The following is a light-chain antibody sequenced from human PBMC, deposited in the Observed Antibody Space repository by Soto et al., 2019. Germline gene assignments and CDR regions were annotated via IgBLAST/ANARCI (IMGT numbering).Light chain of an antibody. CDR3: SSYTGSSTRYV. CDR2: EVS. V-gene: IGLV2-14*01. Sequence: QSVLTQPASMSGSPGQSITISCTGTSSDVGGYNFVSWYQQYPGKAPKLMIYEVSNRPSGVSNRFSGSKSGNTASLTISGLQAEDESDYYCSSYTGSSTRYVFGTGTKVTVL. CDR1: SSDVGGYNF. J-gene: IGLJ1*01.